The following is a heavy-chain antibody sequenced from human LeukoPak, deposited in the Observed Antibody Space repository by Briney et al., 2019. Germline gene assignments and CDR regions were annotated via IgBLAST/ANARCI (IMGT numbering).Heavy chain of an antibody. Sequence: SETLSLTCAVYGGSFSGYYWSWIRQPPGKGLEWIGEINHSGSTYYNPSLKSRVTMSGDTSKNHFSLKLSSVIAADAAVYYCARHRGDNSNPRYYFYYMDVWGKGTTVTVSS. J-gene: IGHJ6*03. CDR3: ARHRGDNSNPRYYFYYMDV. V-gene: IGHV4-34*01. CDR1: GGSFSGYY. D-gene: IGHD4-11*01. CDR2: INHSGST.